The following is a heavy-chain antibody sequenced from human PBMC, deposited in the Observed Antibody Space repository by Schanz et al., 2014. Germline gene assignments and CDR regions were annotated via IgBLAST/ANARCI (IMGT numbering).Heavy chain of an antibody. D-gene: IGHD3-10*01. V-gene: IGHV1-69*04. CDR2: IIPSLGLA. Sequence: QVQLVQSGAEVRKPGSSVKVSCKASGGTFSTYTISWVRQAPGQGLEWMGRIIPSLGLAKYEQKFQDKVTITADTSTTTAYMELSGLRSEDTAVYYCARVSMEFERGKSYYYYMDVWGRGTTVTVSS. CDR1: GGTFSTYT. CDR3: ARVSMEFERGKSYYYYMDV. J-gene: IGHJ6*03.